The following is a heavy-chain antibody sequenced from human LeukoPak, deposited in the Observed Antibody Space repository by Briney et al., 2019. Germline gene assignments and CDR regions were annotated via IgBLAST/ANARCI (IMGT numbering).Heavy chain of an antibody. V-gene: IGHV3-30*04. D-gene: IGHD5-24*01. J-gene: IGHJ4*02. CDR2: ISYDGSNK. CDR1: GFTFSSYA. Sequence: GRSLRLSCAASGFTFSSYAMHWVRQAPGKGLEWVAVISYDGSNKYYADSVKGRFTISRDNSKNTLYLQMNSLRAEDTAVYYCARDEDGPFDYWAREPWSPSPQ. CDR3: ARDEDGPFDY.